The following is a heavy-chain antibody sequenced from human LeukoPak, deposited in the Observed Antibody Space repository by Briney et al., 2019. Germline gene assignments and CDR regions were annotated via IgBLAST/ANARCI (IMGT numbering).Heavy chain of an antibody. Sequence: GRSLRLSCAASGFTFSSYAMHWVRQAPGKGLEWVAVISYDGSNKYYADSVKGRFTISRDNSKNTLYLQMNSLRAEDTAVYYCAGEYTGSYWGQGTLVTVSS. CDR1: GFTFSSYA. CDR3: AGEYTGSY. V-gene: IGHV3-30-3*01. D-gene: IGHD1-1*01. J-gene: IGHJ4*02. CDR2: ISYDGSNK.